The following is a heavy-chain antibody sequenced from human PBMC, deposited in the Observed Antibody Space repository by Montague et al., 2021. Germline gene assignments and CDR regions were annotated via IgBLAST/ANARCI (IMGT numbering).Heavy chain of an antibody. CDR2: TNHRGTT. V-gene: IGHV4-34*01. Sequence: SETLSLTCDIYVDSFTDYYWGWIRQTPGKGLEWIGETNHRGTTKYNPSLKTRVSLSLDTSKSQLSLTLQSVTAADTAVYYCVAIKWERQTRNYFEKWGPGILVSVSS. D-gene: IGHD1-26*01. CDR3: VAIKWERQTRNYFEK. J-gene: IGHJ4*02. CDR1: VDSFTDYY.